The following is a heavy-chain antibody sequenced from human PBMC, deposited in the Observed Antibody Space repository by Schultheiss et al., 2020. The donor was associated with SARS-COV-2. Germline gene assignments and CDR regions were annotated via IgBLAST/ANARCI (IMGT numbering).Heavy chain of an antibody. V-gene: IGHV4-59*01. Sequence: SQTLSLTCAVSGGSISSYYWSWIRQPPGKGLEWIGYIYYSGSTNYNPSLKSRVTISADTSKNQFSLKLNSVTAADTAVYYCAKRGGSLSSYWYFDLWGRGTLVTVSS. CDR3: AKRGGSLSSYWYFDL. CDR2: IYYSGST. J-gene: IGHJ2*01. CDR1: GGSISSYY. D-gene: IGHD1-26*01.